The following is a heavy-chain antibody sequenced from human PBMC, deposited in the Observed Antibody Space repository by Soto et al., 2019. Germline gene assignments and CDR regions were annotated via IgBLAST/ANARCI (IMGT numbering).Heavy chain of an antibody. CDR2: IYYGGVT. Sequence: PSETLSLTCTVSGGSVSSGGYYWTWIRQPPGKGLEWIGHIYYGGVTNYNPSLLSRVTISVDTSHNQFSLKLSSVTAADPAVYYCARGAHTVVAALNHFDSWGPGTLVTVSS. CDR1: GGSVSSGGYY. J-gene: IGHJ5*01. D-gene: IGHD2-15*01. V-gene: IGHV4-61*08. CDR3: ARGAHTVVAALNHFDS.